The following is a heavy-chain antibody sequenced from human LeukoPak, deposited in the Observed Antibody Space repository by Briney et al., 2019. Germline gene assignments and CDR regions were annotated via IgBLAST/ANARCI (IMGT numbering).Heavy chain of an antibody. CDR3: AKVSRPMYNWNYADY. CDR2: ISYDGSNK. Sequence: GGSLRLSCAGSGFTFSSYGMHWDCQAPGKGLEWVAVISYDGSNKYYADSVKGRFTISRDNSKNTLYLQMNSLRAEDTAVYYCAKVSRPMYNWNYADYWGQGTLVTVSS. D-gene: IGHD1-7*01. J-gene: IGHJ4*02. CDR1: GFTFSSYG. V-gene: IGHV3-30*18.